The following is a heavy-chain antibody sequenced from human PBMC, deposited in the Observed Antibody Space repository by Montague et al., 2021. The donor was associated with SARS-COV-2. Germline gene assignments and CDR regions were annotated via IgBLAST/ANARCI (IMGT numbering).Heavy chain of an antibody. V-gene: IGHV3-30*04. Sequence: SLRLSCAASGFTFSSYAMHWVRQAPGKGLEWVAVISYDGSNKYYADSVKGRFTISRDNSKNTLYLQMNSLRAEDTAVYYCASCLVWFEIDYWGQGTLVTVSS. D-gene: IGHD3-10*01. CDR2: ISYDGSNK. CDR1: GFTFSSYA. J-gene: IGHJ4*02. CDR3: ASCLVWFEIDY.